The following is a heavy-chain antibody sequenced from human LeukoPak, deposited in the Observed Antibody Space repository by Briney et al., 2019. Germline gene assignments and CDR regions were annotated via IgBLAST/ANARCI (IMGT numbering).Heavy chain of an antibody. V-gene: IGHV1-18*01. CDR3: ARDLSLVSSVFDP. J-gene: IGHJ5*02. D-gene: IGHD3-16*02. CDR1: GYTFTSYG. Sequence: VASVKVSCKASGYTFTSYGISWVRQAPGQGLEWMGWISAYNGNTNYAQKLQGRVTMTTDTSTSTAYMELRCLRSDDTAVYYCARDLSLVSSVFDPWGQGTLVTVSS. CDR2: ISAYNGNT.